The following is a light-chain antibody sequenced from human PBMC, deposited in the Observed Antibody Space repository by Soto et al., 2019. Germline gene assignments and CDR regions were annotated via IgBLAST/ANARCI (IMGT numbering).Light chain of an antibody. CDR1: QTIRGL. CDR3: QHRHNWPIT. Sequence: EIVLTQSPATLSLSPGERATLSCRTSQTIRGLLNWYQQRPGQAPRLLIYDTSNRATDIPARFSGSGSGTDFILTISRLDPEDFGVYFCQHRHNWPITFGQGTLLDI. J-gene: IGKJ5*01. V-gene: IGKV3-11*01. CDR2: DTS.